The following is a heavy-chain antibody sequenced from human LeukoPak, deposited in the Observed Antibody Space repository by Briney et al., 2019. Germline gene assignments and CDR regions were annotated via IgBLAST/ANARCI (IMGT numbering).Heavy chain of an antibody. CDR2: IRYDGSNK. CDR1: GFTFSSYG. D-gene: IGHD3-10*01. Sequence: GGSLRLSCAASGFTFSSYGMHWVRQAPGKGLEWVAFIRYDGSNKYYADSVKGRFTISRDNSKNTLFLQMTSLRVEDTAVYYCAKDRGKPSQFDYWGQGTLVTVSS. V-gene: IGHV3-30*02. J-gene: IGHJ4*02. CDR3: AKDRGKPSQFDY.